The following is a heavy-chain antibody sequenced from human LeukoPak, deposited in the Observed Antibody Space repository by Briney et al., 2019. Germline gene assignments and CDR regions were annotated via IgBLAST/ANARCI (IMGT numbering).Heavy chain of an antibody. Sequence: ASVKVSCKASGYTFTSYGISWVRQAPGQGLEWMGWISAYNGNTNYARKLQGRVTMTTDTSTSTAYMELRSLRSDDTAVYYCARDPLYCSGGSCYSGGFDPWGQGTLVTVSS. CDR3: ARDPLYCSGGSCYSGGFDP. V-gene: IGHV1-18*01. CDR2: ISAYNGNT. D-gene: IGHD2-15*01. CDR1: GYTFTSYG. J-gene: IGHJ5*02.